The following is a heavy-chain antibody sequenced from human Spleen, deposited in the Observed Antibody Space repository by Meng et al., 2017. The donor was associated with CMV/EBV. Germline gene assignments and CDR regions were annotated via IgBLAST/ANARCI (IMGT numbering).Heavy chain of an antibody. J-gene: IGHJ4*02. CDR3: ARSPITTIFGMVRLGNFDY. V-gene: IGHV1-8*02. CDR2: MNPNSGNS. CDR1: GYTFTNYW. D-gene: IGHD3-3*01. Sequence: GESLKISCKGSGYTFTNYWIGWVRQASGQGLEWVGWMNPNSGNSGSAQRFQGRVTMTRDTSTSTVYMELSSLRSEDTAVYYCARSPITTIFGMVRLGNFDYWGQGTLVTVSS.